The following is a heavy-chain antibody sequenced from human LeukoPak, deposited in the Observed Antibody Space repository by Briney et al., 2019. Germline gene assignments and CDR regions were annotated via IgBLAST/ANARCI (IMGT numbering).Heavy chain of an antibody. CDR1: GXTFSSYE. Sequence: GGSLRLSWAASGXTFSSYEMNWVRQAPGKGQEWVSYISSGSTIYYADSVKGRFTISRDNAKNSLYLQMNSLRAEDTAVYYCARDLTTLRSGMDVWGQGTTVTVSS. D-gene: IGHD1-1*01. CDR2: ISSGSTI. CDR3: ARDLTTLRSGMDV. J-gene: IGHJ6*02. V-gene: IGHV3-48*03.